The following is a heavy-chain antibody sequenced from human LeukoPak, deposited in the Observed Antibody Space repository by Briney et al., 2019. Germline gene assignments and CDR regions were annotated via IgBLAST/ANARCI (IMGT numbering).Heavy chain of an antibody. CDR1: GFTFSSYG. CDR2: ISYDGSNK. D-gene: IGHD3-16*02. Sequence: GGSLRLSCAASGFTFSSYGMHWVRQAPGKGLEWVAVISYDGSNKYYADSVKGRFTISRDNSKNTLYLQMNSLRAEDTAVYYCAGGVIVMVWGRGTLVTVSS. CDR3: AGGVIVMV. J-gene: IGHJ4*02. V-gene: IGHV3-30*03.